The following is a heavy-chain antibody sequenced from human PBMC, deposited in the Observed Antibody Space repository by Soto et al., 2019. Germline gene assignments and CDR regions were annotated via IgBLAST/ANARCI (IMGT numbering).Heavy chain of an antibody. J-gene: IGHJ4*02. CDR3: ARAYYDILTGRLGMDY. CDR1: GFTFSSYS. Sequence: GGSLRLSCAASGFTFSSYSMNWVRQAPGKGLEWVSYISSSSSTIYYADSVKGRFTISRDNAKNSLYLQMNSLRDEDTAVYYCARAYYDILTGRLGMDYWGQGTLVTVSS. D-gene: IGHD3-9*01. V-gene: IGHV3-48*02. CDR2: ISSSSSTI.